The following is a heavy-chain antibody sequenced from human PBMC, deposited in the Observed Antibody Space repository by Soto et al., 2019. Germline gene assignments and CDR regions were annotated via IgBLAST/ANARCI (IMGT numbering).Heavy chain of an antibody. CDR3: AKDVMGVWFGELLLGPFDY. CDR2: IRGSGGTT. D-gene: IGHD3-10*01. CDR1: GFTFSSYA. Sequence: HPGGSLRLSCTASGFTFSSYAMSWVRQAPGKGLEWVSGIRGSGGTTYYADSVKGRFTISRDNSKNTLYLQMNSRRAEDTAVYYCAKDVMGVWFGELLLGPFDYWGQGTLVTVSS. V-gene: IGHV3-23*01. J-gene: IGHJ4*02.